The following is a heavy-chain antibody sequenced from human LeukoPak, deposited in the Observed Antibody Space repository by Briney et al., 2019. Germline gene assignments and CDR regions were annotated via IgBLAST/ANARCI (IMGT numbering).Heavy chain of an antibody. CDR2: IIPIFGTA. D-gene: IGHD1-26*01. J-gene: IGHJ3*02. CDR3: ASPAPAPRPRYSGSYYAFDI. CDR1: GGTFSSYA. Sequence: ASVEVSCKASGGTFSSYAISWVRQAPGQGLEWMGGIIPIFGTANYAQKFQGRVTITTDESTSTAYMELSSLRSEDTAVYYCASPAPAPRPRYSGSYYAFDIWGQGTMVTVSS. V-gene: IGHV1-69*05.